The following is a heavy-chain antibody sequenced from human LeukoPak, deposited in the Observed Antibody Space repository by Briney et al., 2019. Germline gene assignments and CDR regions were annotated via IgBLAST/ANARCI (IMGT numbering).Heavy chain of an antibody. Sequence: SETLSLTSTVSGGSINSYYCSWIRQPPGKGLEWIGYIYYSGTTNYNPSLKSRVTISVDTSKNQFSLKLSSVTAPDTAVYYCARNPRSGYFPHYHYYGMDVWGQGTTVTVSS. CDR3: ARNPRSGYFPHYHYYGMDV. CDR1: GGSINSYY. CDR2: IYYSGTT. J-gene: IGHJ6*02. V-gene: IGHV4-59*01. D-gene: IGHD3-3*01.